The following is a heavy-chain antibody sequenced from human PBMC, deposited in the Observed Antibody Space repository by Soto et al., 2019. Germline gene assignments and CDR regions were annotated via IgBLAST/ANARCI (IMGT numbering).Heavy chain of an antibody. Sequence: PGGSLRLSCAASGFTFTRYSMNWVRQAPGKGLEWVSSISSTTNYIYYGDSMKGRFTISRGNAKNSLYLEMNSLRAEDTAVYYCARESEDLTSNFDYWGQGTLVTDSS. V-gene: IGHV3-21*06. CDR3: ARESEDLTSNFDY. J-gene: IGHJ4*02. CDR2: ISSTTNYI. CDR1: GFTFTRYS.